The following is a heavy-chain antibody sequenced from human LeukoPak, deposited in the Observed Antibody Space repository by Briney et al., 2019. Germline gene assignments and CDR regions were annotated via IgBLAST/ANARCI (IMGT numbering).Heavy chain of an antibody. CDR3: ARDLCYYGSGSYCNGYNWFDP. CDR2: IKQDGSET. J-gene: IGHJ5*02. CDR1: GFIFGSYW. D-gene: IGHD3-10*01. V-gene: IGHV3-7*01. Sequence: GGSLRLSCAASGFIFGSYWMSWVRQVPGKGLEWVANIKQDGSETYYVDSVEGRFTISRDNAKNSLYLQMNSLRAEDTAVYYCARDLCYYGSGSYCNGYNWFDPWGQGTLVTVSS.